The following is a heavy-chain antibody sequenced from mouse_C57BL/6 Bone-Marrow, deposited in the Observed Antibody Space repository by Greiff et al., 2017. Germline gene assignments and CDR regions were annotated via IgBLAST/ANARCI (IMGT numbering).Heavy chain of an antibody. CDR2: IYPRSGNT. J-gene: IGHJ2*01. V-gene: IGHV1-81*01. D-gene: IGHD1-1*01. Sequence: VQLQQSGAELARPGASVKLSCKASGYTFPSYGISWVKQRTGQGLEWIGEIYPRSGNTYYNEKFKGKATLTADKSSSTAYLELRILTSEDSAVYYCARFPYYYSSNYIDYWGQGTTLTVSS. CDR3: ARFPYYYSSNYIDY. CDR1: GYTFPSYG.